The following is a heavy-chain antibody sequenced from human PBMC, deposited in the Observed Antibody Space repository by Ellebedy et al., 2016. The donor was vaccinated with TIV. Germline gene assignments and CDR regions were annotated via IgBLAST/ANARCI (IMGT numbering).Heavy chain of an antibody. CDR3: ARDPVGVGPAFDV. D-gene: IGHD4-23*01. Sequence: GESLKISCAASGLTFSSHAMSWVRQAPGKGLEWISSISQSGGNTYYAYSVNVRFTISTDNSTDTLFLQMNSMRAEYTAIYFCARDPVGVGPAFDVWGQGTMVTVSS. CDR1: GLTFSSHA. J-gene: IGHJ3*01. V-gene: IGHV3-23*01. CDR2: ISQSGGNT.